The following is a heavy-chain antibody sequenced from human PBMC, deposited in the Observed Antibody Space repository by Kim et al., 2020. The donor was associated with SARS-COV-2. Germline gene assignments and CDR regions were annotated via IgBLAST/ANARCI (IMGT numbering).Heavy chain of an antibody. CDR1: GFTFSSYG. CDR2: ISYDGSNK. Sequence: GGSLRLSCAASGFTFSSYGMHWVRQAPGKGLEWVAVISYDGSNKYYADSVKGRFTISRDNSKNTLYLQMNSLRAEDTAVYYCARDIGWYLHYGSEGMDVWGQGTTVTVSS. CDR3: ARDIGWYLHYGSEGMDV. V-gene: IGHV3-33*05. J-gene: IGHJ6*02. D-gene: IGHD3-10*01.